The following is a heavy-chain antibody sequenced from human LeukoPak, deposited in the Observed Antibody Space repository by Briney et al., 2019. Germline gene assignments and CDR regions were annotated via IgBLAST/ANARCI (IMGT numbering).Heavy chain of an antibody. CDR2: INHSGST. CDR3: ARGQQDIVVVVAATLGYYYYYMDV. CDR1: GGSFSGYY. D-gene: IGHD2-15*01. J-gene: IGHJ6*03. Sequence: SETLSLTCAVYGGSFSGYYWSWIRQPPGKGLEWIGEINHSGSTNYNPSLKSRVTISVDTSKNQFSLKLSSVTAADTAVYYCARGQQDIVVVVAATLGYYYYYMDVWGKGTTVTVSS. V-gene: IGHV4-34*01.